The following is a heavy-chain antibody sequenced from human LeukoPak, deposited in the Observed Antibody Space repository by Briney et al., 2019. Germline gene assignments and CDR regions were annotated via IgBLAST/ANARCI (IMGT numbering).Heavy chain of an antibody. Sequence: SETLSLTCNVSGYSISSGYFWGWIRQPPGKGLEWIGSIYHSGSTYYNPSLKSRVTMSVDTSKNQFSLKLSSVTAADTAVYYCARAPITMVRGVPYYYYYYMDVWGKGTTVTISS. D-gene: IGHD3-10*01. J-gene: IGHJ6*03. CDR2: IYHSGST. CDR3: ARAPITMVRGVPYYYYYYMDV. CDR1: GYSISSGYF. V-gene: IGHV4-38-2*02.